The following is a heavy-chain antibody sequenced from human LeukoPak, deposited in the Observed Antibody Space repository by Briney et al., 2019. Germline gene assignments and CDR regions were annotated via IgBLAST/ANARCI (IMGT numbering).Heavy chain of an antibody. V-gene: IGHV3-48*04. J-gene: IGHJ4*02. D-gene: IGHD3-22*01. CDR2: ISSSSSTI. Sequence: GGSLRLSCAASGFTFSSYSMNWVRQAPGKGLEWVSYISSSSSTIYYADSVKGRFTISRDNAKNSLYLQMNSLRAEDTAVYYCAKDYYDSSGYSFCFDYWGQGTLVTVSS. CDR3: AKDYYDSSGYSFCFDY. CDR1: GFTFSSYS.